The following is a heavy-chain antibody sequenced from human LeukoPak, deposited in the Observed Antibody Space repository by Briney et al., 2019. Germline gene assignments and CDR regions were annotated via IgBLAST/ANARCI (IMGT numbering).Heavy chain of an antibody. J-gene: IGHJ4*02. D-gene: IGHD2-21*02. Sequence: PGGSLGLSCAASGFTFSSYGMHWVRQAPGKGLEWVAFIRYDGSNKYYADSVKGRFTISRDNSKNTVYLQMTSLRVDDTAVYYCAKFDRTATYFDSWGQGTLVTTSS. V-gene: IGHV3-30*02. CDR2: IRYDGSNK. CDR3: AKFDRTATYFDS. CDR1: GFTFSSYG.